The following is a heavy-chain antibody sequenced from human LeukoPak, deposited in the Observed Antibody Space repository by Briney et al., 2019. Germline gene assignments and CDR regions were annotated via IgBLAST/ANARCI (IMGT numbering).Heavy chain of an antibody. CDR1: GGSFSGYY. D-gene: IGHD6-6*01. J-gene: IGHJ3*02. CDR3: ARPQYSSCLKAFDI. Sequence: SETLSLTCAVYGGSFSGYYWSWIRQPPGKGLEWIGEINHSGSTNYNPSLKSRVTISVDTSKNQFSLKLSSVTAADTAVYYCARPQYSSCLKAFDIWGQGTMVTVSS. CDR2: INHSGST. V-gene: IGHV4-34*01.